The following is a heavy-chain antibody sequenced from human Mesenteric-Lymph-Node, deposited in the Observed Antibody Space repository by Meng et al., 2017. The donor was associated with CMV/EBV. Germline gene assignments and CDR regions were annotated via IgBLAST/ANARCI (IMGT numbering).Heavy chain of an antibody. Sequence: HWVRRAAGKGLEWVAFIHYDGSNIHYGDSVKGRFTISRDNSKNTVYLQMNSLRAEDTAVYYCVKDNVDEKIGVWEKKNWFDPWGQGTLVTVSS. D-gene: IGHD3-16*01. CDR3: VKDNVDEKIGVWEKKNWFDP. CDR2: IHYDGSNI. V-gene: IGHV3-30*02. J-gene: IGHJ5*02.